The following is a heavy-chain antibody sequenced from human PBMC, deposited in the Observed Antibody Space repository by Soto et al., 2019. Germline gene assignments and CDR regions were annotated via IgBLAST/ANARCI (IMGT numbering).Heavy chain of an antibody. CDR1: GGSVNGYY. Sequence: PSETLSLTCAVYGGSVNGYYWNWIRQPPGKGLEWIGEINHTGGTHYNPSLKSQVTMSVDTSKNQFSLRLSSVTAADTAIYYCSTRMMVFGSLIPPFDPWGQGTQVTVS. CDR3: STRMMVFGSLIPPFDP. CDR2: INHTGGT. V-gene: IGHV4-34*01. J-gene: IGHJ5*02. D-gene: IGHD3-3*01.